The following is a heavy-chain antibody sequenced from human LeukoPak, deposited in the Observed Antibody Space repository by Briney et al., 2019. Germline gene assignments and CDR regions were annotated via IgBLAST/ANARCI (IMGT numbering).Heavy chain of an antibody. CDR3: ARDSSSGWSRHFDY. CDR2: INANSGDT. D-gene: IGHD6-19*01. J-gene: IGHJ4*02. CDR1: GYPFTNHG. Sequence: ASVKVSCKTSGYPFTNHGVSWVRQAPGQGLEWMGWINANSGDTNYAQRFQGRLTMTTDTSTTTAYMELRSLSSDDTAVYYCARDSSSGWSRHFDYWGQGTLVTVSS. V-gene: IGHV1-18*01.